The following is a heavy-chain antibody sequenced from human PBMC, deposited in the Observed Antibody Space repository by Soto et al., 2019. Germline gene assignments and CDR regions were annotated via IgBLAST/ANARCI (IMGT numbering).Heavy chain of an antibody. J-gene: IGHJ6*02. Sequence: SQTLSLTCAISGDSVSSNSAAWNWIRQSPSRGLEWLGRTYYRSKWYNDYAVSVKSRITINPDTSKNQFSLQLNSVTPEDTAVYYCARDSLEMATHLVYSYGMDVWGQGTTVTVSS. D-gene: IGHD5-12*01. CDR2: TYYRSKWYN. CDR1: GDSVSSNSAA. V-gene: IGHV6-1*01. CDR3: ARDSLEMATHLVYSYGMDV.